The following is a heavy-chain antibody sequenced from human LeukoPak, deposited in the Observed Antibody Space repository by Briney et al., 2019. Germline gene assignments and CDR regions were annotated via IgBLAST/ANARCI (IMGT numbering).Heavy chain of an antibody. V-gene: IGHV3-73*01. CDR3: SSGTDYYDYGMDV. D-gene: IGHD1-26*01. CDR2: IRSKPSSYAT. Sequence: PGGSLRLSCAASGFAFNGSTVHWVRRASGKGLEWVGRIRSKPSSYATVYAESVKGRFTISRDDSKNTAYLQMNSLKTEDTAVYYCSSGTDYYDYGMDVWGQGTTITVSS. CDR1: GFAFNGST. J-gene: IGHJ6*02.